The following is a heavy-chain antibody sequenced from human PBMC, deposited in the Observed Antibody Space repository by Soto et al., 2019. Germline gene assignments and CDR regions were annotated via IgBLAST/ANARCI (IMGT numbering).Heavy chain of an antibody. CDR3: ARDFGSSSDDAFDI. Sequence: GGSLRLSCAASGFTFSSYAMHWVRQAPGKGLEWVAVISYDGSNKYYADSVKGRFTISRDNSKNTLYLQMNSLRAEDTAVYYCARDFGSSSDDAFDIWGQGTMVTVSS. D-gene: IGHD6-13*01. CDR1: GFTFSSYA. V-gene: IGHV3-30-3*01. J-gene: IGHJ3*02. CDR2: ISYDGSNK.